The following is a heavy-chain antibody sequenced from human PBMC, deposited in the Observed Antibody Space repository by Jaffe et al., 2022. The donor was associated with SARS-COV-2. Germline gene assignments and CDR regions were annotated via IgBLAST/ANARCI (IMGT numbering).Heavy chain of an antibody. CDR2: VSGDGTRP. D-gene: IGHD3-3*01. Sequence: EVQLLESGGGLVQPGGSLRLSCAASGFTFSRYAMSWVRQAPGKGLEWISVVSGDGTRPYYVDSVKGRFTISRDNSRNTLYLQMNGLRAEDTAVYYCAKGSDDFWSGYPWGQGTLVTVSS. J-gene: IGHJ5*02. V-gene: IGHV3-23*01. CDR1: GFTFSRYA. CDR3: AKGSDDFWSGYP.